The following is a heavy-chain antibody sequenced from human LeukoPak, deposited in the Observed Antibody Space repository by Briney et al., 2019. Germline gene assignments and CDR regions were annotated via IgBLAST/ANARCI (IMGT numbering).Heavy chain of an antibody. Sequence: ASVKVSCTASGYTFTSYGIVWVRQAPGQGLEWMGGIIPIFGTANYAQKFQGRVTITADESTSTAYMELSSLRSEDTAVYYCARMPPAYSSNWYNWFDPWGQGTLVTVSS. CDR1: GYTFTSYG. J-gene: IGHJ5*02. V-gene: IGHV1-69*13. CDR2: IIPIFGTA. CDR3: ARMPPAYSSNWYNWFDP. D-gene: IGHD6-13*01.